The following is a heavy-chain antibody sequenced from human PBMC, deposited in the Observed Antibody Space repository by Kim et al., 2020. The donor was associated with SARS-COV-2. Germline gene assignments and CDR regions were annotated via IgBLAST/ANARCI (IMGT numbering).Heavy chain of an antibody. CDR1: GFTFSSYG. J-gene: IGHJ3*02. Sequence: GGSLRLSCAASGFTFSSYGMHWVRQAPGKGLEWVVVISYDGSNKYYADSVKGRFTISRDNSKNTLYLQMNSLRAEDTAVYYCAKDDCGGSCLDAFDIWG. CDR3: AKDDCGGSCLDAFDI. D-gene: IGHD2-15*01. CDR2: ISYDGSNK. V-gene: IGHV3-30*18.